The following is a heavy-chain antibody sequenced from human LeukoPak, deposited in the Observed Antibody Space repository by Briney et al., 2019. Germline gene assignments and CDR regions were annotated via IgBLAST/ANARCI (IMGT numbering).Heavy chain of an antibody. Sequence: SETLSLTCAVYGGSLSGYYWSWIRQPPGKGLEWIGEINHSGSTNYNPSLKSRVTISVDTSKNQLSLKLSSMTAADTAVYYCARWVGPVGNLDYWGQGTLVTVAS. D-gene: IGHD2-2*01. V-gene: IGHV4-34*01. CDR2: INHSGST. J-gene: IGHJ4*02. CDR3: ARWVGPVGNLDY. CDR1: GGSLSGYY.